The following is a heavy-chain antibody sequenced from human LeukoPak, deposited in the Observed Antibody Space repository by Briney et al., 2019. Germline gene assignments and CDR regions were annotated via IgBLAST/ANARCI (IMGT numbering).Heavy chain of an antibody. CDR3: ARASVNSYGYSYVDY. CDR1: GFTFSSYS. J-gene: IGHJ4*02. Sequence: GGSLRLSCAASGFTFSSYSMNWGRQAPGKGLEWVSSISSSSSYIYYADSVKGRFTISRDNAKNSLYLQMNSLRAEDTAVYYCARASVNSYGYSYVDYWGQGTRVTVSA. D-gene: IGHD5-18*01. V-gene: IGHV3-21*01. CDR2: ISSSSSYI.